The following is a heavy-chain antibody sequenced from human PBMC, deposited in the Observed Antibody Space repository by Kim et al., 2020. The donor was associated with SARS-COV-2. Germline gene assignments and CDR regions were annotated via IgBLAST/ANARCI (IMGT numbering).Heavy chain of an antibody. D-gene: IGHD3-3*01. CDR3: ARAGLWDYDFWSGYYYFDY. V-gene: IGHV3-11*06. J-gene: IGHJ4*02. Sequence: GRFTISRDNAKNSLYLQMNSLRAEDTAVYYCARAGLWDYDFWSGYYYFDYWGQGTLVTVSS.